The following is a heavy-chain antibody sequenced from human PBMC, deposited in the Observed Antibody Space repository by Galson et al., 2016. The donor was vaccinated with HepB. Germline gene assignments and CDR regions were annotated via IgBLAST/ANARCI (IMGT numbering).Heavy chain of an antibody. Sequence: SLRLSCAASGFTFNNYWMSWVRQAPGKGLEWVATLKGDGSDKYYVDSVKGRSTISRDNAHTSVYLQMNSLRAEDTGLYYCSRDLWDTVVVPSVPGLNWFDPWGQGTLVSVSS. D-gene: IGHD2-2*01. J-gene: IGHJ5*02. CDR2: LKGDGSDK. CDR3: SRDLWDTVVVPSVPGLNWFDP. V-gene: IGHV3-7*03. CDR1: GFTFNNYW.